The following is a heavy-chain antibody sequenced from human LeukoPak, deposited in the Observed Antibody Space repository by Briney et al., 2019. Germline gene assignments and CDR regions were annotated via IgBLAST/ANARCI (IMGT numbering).Heavy chain of an antibody. Sequence: SETLSLTCTVSGGSISSGSYYWSWIRQPAGKGLEWIGRIYTSGSTNYNPSLKSRVTISVDTSKNQFSLKLSSVTAADTAVYYCAREGSGSSGWYGLSYYYYYYYMDVWGKGTTVTISS. CDR2: IYTSGST. V-gene: IGHV4-61*02. J-gene: IGHJ6*03. D-gene: IGHD6-19*01. CDR1: GGSISSGSYY. CDR3: AREGSGSSGWYGLSYYYYYYYMDV.